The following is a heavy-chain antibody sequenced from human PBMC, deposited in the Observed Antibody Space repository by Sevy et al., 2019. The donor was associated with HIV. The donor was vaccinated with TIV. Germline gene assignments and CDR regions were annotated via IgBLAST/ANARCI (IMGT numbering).Heavy chain of an antibody. CDR3: ARGGDFNDRSAKRDFDY. CDR1: GFTFSNYG. D-gene: IGHD3-22*01. V-gene: IGHV3-33*01. Sequence: GWSLRLSCAASGFTFSNYGMHWVRQAPGKGLEWVAVIWNDGSNKYYAASVKGRFTISRDNSKNTLYLQMNSLRVEDTVVYFCARGGDFNDRSAKRDFDYWGQGTLVTVSS. J-gene: IGHJ4*02. CDR2: IWNDGSNK.